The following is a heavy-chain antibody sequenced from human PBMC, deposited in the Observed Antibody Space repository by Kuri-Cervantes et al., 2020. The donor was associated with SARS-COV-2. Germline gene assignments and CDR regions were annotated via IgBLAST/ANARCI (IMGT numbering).Heavy chain of an antibody. D-gene: IGHD2-2*01. Sequence: SQTLSLTCAGFGVPLNTYSWSWVRQSPGKGLQWIGEINHSGGTKYRPSLRGRVSISIDASKNQVSLKLTSVTAADAAVYYCARGHIGVVPSPILGLGPHYYYYHLDVWGQGTTVTVSS. CDR1: GVPLNTYS. J-gene: IGHJ6*02. CDR2: INHSGGT. CDR3: ARGHIGVVPSPILGLGPHYYYYHLDV. V-gene: IGHV4-34*01.